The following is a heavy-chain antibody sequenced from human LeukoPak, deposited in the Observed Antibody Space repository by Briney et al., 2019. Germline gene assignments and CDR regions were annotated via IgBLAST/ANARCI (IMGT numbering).Heavy chain of an antibody. CDR2: IWYDGSNK. CDR1: GFTFSSYG. V-gene: IGHV3-33*01. Sequence: GRSLRLSCAASGFTFSSYGMHWVRRAPGKGLEWVAVIWYDGSNKYYADSVKGRFTISRDNSKNTLYLQMNSLRAEDTAVYYCASSRIDYGDYDLDPWGQGTLVTVSS. D-gene: IGHD4-17*01. CDR3: ASSRIDYGDYDLDP. J-gene: IGHJ5*02.